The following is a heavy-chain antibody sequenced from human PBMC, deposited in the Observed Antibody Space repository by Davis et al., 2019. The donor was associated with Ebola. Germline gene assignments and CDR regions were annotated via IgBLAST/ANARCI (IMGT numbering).Heavy chain of an antibody. CDR2: ISGSGGST. V-gene: IGHV3-23*01. CDR3: AKESGLGELLGDYYYYMDV. Sequence: GESLKISCAASGFTFSSYAMSWVRQAPGKGLEWVSAISGSGGSTYYADSVKGRFTISRDNSKNTLYLQMNSLRAEDTAVYYCAKESGLGELLGDYYYYMDVWGKGTTVTVSS. D-gene: IGHD3-10*01. CDR1: GFTFSSYA. J-gene: IGHJ6*03.